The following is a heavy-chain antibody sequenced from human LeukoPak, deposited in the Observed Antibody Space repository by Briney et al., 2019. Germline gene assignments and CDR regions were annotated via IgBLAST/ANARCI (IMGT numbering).Heavy chain of an antibody. CDR1: GYTFTSYD. V-gene: IGHV1-8*01. D-gene: IGHD6-13*01. Sequence: ASVKVSCKASGYTFTSYDINWVRQATGQGLEWTGWMNPNSGNTGYVQKFQGRVTMTRNTSISTAYMELSSLRSEDTAVYYCARRRYSSNWYYFDYWGQGTVATVSS. CDR2: MNPNSGNT. J-gene: IGHJ4*02. CDR3: ARRRYSSNWYYFDY.